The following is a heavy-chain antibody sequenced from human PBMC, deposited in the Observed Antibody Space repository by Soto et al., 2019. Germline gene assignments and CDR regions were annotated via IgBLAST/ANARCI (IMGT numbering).Heavy chain of an antibody. CDR3: ARGVIAAAGTGYFDY. V-gene: IGHV4-59*01. CDR2: IFYTGST. Sequence: SETLSLTCTFSGASISTYYWSWIRQPPGKGLEWIGYIFYTGSTNYSPSLKNRVTISVDTSKSQFSLKLSSVTAADTAVYYCARGVIAAAGTGYFDYWGQGILVTVSS. J-gene: IGHJ4*02. CDR1: GASISTYY. D-gene: IGHD6-13*01.